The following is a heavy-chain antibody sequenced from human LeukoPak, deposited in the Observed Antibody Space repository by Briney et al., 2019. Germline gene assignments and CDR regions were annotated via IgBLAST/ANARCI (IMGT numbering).Heavy chain of an antibody. CDR1: GFTFISFG. CDR2: ISFDGGDK. CDR3: AKQGRDHCSGGSCYLFDY. V-gene: IGHV3-30*18. Sequence: PGRSLRLSCAASGFTFISFGMHWVRQAPGKGLQWVALISFDGGDKYYADSVKGRFTISRDNSKDKLFLQMNSLRPEDTAVYYCAKQGRDHCSGGSCYLFDYWGQGTLVTVSS. D-gene: IGHD2-15*01. J-gene: IGHJ4*02.